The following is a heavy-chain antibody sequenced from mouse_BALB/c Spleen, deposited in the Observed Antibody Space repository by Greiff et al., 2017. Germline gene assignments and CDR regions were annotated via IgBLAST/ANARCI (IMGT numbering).Heavy chain of an antibody. CDR1: GFNFTDYY. D-gene: IGHD2-2*01. CDR2: IDPENGNT. J-gene: IGHJ4*01. CDR3: ARGWLRYAMDY. V-gene: IGHV14-1*02. Sequence: VQLQQSGAELVRPGALVKLSCKASGFNFTDYYMHWVQQRPEQGLEWIGWIDPENGNTKYDPKFQGKASITADTSSNTAYLQLSSLTSEDTAVYYCARGWLRYAMDYWGQGTSVTVSS.